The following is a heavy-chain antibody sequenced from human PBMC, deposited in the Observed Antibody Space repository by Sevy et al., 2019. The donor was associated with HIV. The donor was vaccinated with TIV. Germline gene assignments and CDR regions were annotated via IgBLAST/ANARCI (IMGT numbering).Heavy chain of an antibody. CDR3: ARGDYYDSSGYYSEPYFDY. D-gene: IGHD3-22*01. CDR2: IYYSWST. V-gene: IGHV4-30-4*01. J-gene: IGHJ4*02. Sequence: SETLSLTCSVSGGSISSGDSYWSWIRQPPGEGLEWIGYIYYSWSTYYNPSLKSRVTISVDTSKSQFSLKLTSVTAADTAVYYCARGDYYDSSGYYSEPYFDYWGQGTLVTVSS. CDR1: GGSISSGDSY.